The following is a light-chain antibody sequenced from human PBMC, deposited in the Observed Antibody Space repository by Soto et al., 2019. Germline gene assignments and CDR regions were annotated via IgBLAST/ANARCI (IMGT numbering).Light chain of an antibody. CDR3: QRYSTAPLT. V-gene: IGKV1-27*01. J-gene: IGKJ4*01. CDR1: QAFSNF. Sequence: DLQMTQSPSSLSASIGDRVTITCRASQAFSNFLAWYQQKPGKVPKLLIYGASTLQSGVPSRFRGSGSGTQFTLTISSLQPEDAATYYCQRYSTAPLTFGGGTKVDIK. CDR2: GAS.